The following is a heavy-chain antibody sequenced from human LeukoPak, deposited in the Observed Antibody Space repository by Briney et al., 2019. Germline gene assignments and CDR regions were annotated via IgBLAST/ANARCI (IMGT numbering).Heavy chain of an antibody. J-gene: IGHJ4*02. CDR3: ARRVSGSYLDY. CDR2: ITSRSTI. CDR1: GFAFSTYG. D-gene: IGHD3-10*01. V-gene: IGHV3-48*02. Sequence: PGGPVSLFCAASGFAFSTYGMNWVRQAPGKGLEWVSYITSRSTIYYADSVKGRFTISRDNVKNSLYLEMNSLRDDDTAVYYCARRVSGSYLDYWGQGILVTVSS.